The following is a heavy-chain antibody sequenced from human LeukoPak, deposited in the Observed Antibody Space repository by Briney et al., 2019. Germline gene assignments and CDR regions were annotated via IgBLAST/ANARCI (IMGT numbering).Heavy chain of an antibody. CDR1: GGSFSGYY. J-gene: IGHJ6*02. Sequence: PSETLSLTCAVYGGSFSGYYWSWVRQPPGKGLEWIGEINHSGGTSYNPSLKSRVTISVDTSKNQFSLKVNSVTAADTAVYYCASCQTTKYYYDGTDVWGQGTTVTVSS. D-gene: IGHD1-14*01. CDR2: INHSGGT. V-gene: IGHV4-34*01. CDR3: ASCQTTKYYYDGTDV.